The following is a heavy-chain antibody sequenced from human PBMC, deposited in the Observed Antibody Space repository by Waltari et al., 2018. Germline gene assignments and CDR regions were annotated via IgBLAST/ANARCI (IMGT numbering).Heavy chain of an antibody. D-gene: IGHD6-13*01. J-gene: IGHJ5*02. V-gene: IGHV6-1*01. Sequence: QVQLQQSGPGLVKPSQTLSLTCAISGDFVSSNSAAWNWIRQSPSRGLEWLGRTFYRSIWHSDYAVSVKGRIAINPYTSKNQFSLQLNSVTPEDTAVYYCAKAGGSSGALFDPWGQGTLVTVSS. CDR3: AKAGGSSGALFDP. CDR2: TFYRSIWHS. CDR1: GDFVSSNSAA.